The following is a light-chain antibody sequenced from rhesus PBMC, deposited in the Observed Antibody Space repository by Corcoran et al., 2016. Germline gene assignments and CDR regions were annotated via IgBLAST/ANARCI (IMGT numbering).Light chain of an antibody. J-gene: IGKJ2*01. Sequence: EVVLTQSPATLSLSPGERATLSCRASQSVSSNLAWYQQKPGQSPSLLIYDVSTRATGIPDRFRGRGSGADLTLTISSLEPEDIGIYFCQQYSKWPHSFGQGTKVEIK. CDR2: DVS. CDR1: QSVSSN. V-gene: IGKV3-35*01. CDR3: QQYSKWPHS.